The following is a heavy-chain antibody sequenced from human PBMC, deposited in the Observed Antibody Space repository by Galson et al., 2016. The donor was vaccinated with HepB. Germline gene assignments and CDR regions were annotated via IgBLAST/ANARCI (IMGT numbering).Heavy chain of an antibody. V-gene: IGHV3-48*03. Sequence: SLRLSCAASGFTFSSEDMNWVRQAPGKGLEWVSYINTRGSAAYYAESVRGRFTISRDNAKSSLYVQMNSLRAGDTAVYYCVGGRYAYWGQGTLVTVSS. D-gene: IGHD2-2*01. CDR1: GFTFSSED. CDR2: INTRGSAA. CDR3: VGGRYAY. J-gene: IGHJ4*02.